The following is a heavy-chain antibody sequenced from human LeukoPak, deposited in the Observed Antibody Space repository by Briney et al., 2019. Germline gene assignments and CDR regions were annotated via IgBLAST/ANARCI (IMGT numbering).Heavy chain of an antibody. CDR1: GGSISSTSYY. Sequence: SSETLSLTCTVSGGSISSTSYYWAWIRQTPGKGLEWIGSIYYSGTTFYNPSLKSRLTISADTSKNQFSLKLSSVTAADTAVYYCARRFIPGTIDYWGQGTLVTVSS. D-gene: IGHD4-17*01. CDR2: IYYSGTT. V-gene: IGHV4-39*01. CDR3: ARRFIPGTIDY. J-gene: IGHJ4*02.